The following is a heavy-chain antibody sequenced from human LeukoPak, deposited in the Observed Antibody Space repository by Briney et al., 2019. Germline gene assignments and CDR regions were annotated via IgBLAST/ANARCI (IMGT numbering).Heavy chain of an antibody. V-gene: IGHV3-48*01. D-gene: IGHD4-23*01. Sequence: GGSLRLSCAASGFTFSSYSMNWVRQAPGKGLEWVSYISSSSSTIYYADSVKGRFTISRDNAKNSLYLQMNSLRAEDTAVYYCATDYGGYGYWYFDLWGRGTLVTVSS. J-gene: IGHJ2*01. CDR3: ATDYGGYGYWYFDL. CDR2: ISSSSSTI. CDR1: GFTFSSYS.